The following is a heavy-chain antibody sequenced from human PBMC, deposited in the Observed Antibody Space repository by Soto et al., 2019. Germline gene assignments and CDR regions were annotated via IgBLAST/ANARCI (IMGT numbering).Heavy chain of an antibody. CDR1: GYTFTSYD. J-gene: IGHJ5*02. CDR3: ARSSGLGLLWFGDVNWCDP. D-gene: IGHD3-10*01. V-gene: IGHV1-8*01. CDR2: MNTNSGNT. Sequence: QVQLVQSGAEVKKHGASVKFSCKASGYTFTSYDINWVRQATGQGLEWMGWMNTNSGNTGYAQKFQRRVTMTRNTSISTAYMELSRLRSEDTAVYYCARSSGLGLLWFGDVNWCDPWGQGTLVTVCS.